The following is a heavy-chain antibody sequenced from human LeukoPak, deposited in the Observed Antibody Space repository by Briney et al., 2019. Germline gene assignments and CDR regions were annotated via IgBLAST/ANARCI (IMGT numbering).Heavy chain of an antibody. Sequence: GGSLRLSCAASGFTFGSYSMNWVRQAPGKGLEWVASISSSSSYIYYADSVKGRFTISRDNAKNSLYLQMNSLRAEDTAVYYCASNQEYYYDSSGFVLDYWGQGTLVTVSS. D-gene: IGHD3-22*01. V-gene: IGHV3-21*01. CDR3: ASNQEYYYDSSGFVLDY. J-gene: IGHJ4*02. CDR1: GFTFGSYS. CDR2: ISSSSSYI.